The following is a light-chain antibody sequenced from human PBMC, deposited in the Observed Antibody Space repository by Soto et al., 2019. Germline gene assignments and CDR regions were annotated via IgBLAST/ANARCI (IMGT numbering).Light chain of an antibody. CDR1: SSDVGGYNY. J-gene: IGLJ3*02. CDR3: SSYTGNTTLV. Sequence: QSALTQPASVSGSPGQSITISCTGTSSDVGGYNYVSWYQQHPGKAPKLMIYDVSNRPSGVSNRFSGSKSGNTASLTISGLQAEDEADHYCSSYTGNTTLVFGGGTKLTVL. CDR2: DVS. V-gene: IGLV2-14*01.